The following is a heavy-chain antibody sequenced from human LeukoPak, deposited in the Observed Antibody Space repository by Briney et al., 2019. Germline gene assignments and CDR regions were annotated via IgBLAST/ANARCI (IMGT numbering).Heavy chain of an antibody. CDR2: INPSSGGT. CDR1: GYTFTGYY. D-gene: IGHD6-19*01. CDR3: ASHGIAVAGTYFDY. Sequence: ASVKVSCKASGYTFTGYYMHWVRQAPGQGLEWMGWINPSSGGTNYAQKFQGRVTMTRDTSISTAYMELSRLRSDDTAVYYCASHGIAVAGTYFDYWGQGTLVTVSS. J-gene: IGHJ4*02. V-gene: IGHV1-2*02.